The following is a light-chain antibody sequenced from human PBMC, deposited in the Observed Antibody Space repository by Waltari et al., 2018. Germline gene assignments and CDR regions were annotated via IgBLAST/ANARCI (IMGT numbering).Light chain of an antibody. Sequence: DIQMTQSPSTLSASVGDRVNITCRASQSISSWLAWYQQKPGKAPKLLIYKASSLESGVPSRFSGSGSGTAFTLTISSLQPDDFATYYCQQYNGYSWTFGQGTKVEIK. CDR3: QQYNGYSWT. CDR1: QSISSW. J-gene: IGKJ1*01. CDR2: KAS. V-gene: IGKV1-5*03.